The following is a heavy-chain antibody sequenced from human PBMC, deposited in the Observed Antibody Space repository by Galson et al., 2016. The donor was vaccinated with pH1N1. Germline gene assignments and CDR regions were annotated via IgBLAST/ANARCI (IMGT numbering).Heavy chain of an antibody. Sequence: QSGAEVKKPGESLKISCQVSGYSFPSYWVAWVRQMPGKGLEWMAIMYPDDSDIKYSPSFEGQVTISADKSISTAYLQWSSLKASDTAMYYCARYSGSFFLDYWGQGTLVTVSS. CDR2: MYPDDSDI. CDR3: ARYSGSFFLDY. D-gene: IGHD1-26*01. CDR1: GYSFPSYW. J-gene: IGHJ4*02. V-gene: IGHV5-51*01.